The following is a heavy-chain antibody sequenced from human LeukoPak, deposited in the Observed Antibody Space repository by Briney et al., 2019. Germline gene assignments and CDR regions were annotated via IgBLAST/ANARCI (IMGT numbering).Heavy chain of an antibody. J-gene: IGHJ4*02. V-gene: IGHV3-33*03. Sequence: GGSLRLSCAASGFTFSSHGMHWVRQAPGKGLEWVAVIWYDASKKLYADSVRGRFTISRDNSKNTLFLQMNSLRVEDTGIYYCARVSVSSNDYWGQGTLVTVSS. CDR1: GFTFSSHG. CDR3: ARVSVSSNDY. D-gene: IGHD6-6*01. CDR2: IWYDASKK.